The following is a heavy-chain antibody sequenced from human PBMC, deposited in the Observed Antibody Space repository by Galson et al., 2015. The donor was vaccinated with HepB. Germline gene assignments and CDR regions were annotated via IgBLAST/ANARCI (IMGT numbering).Heavy chain of an antibody. Sequence: SVKVSCKASGYTFTSYGISWVRQAPGQGLEWMGWISAYNGNTNYAQKLQGRVTMTTDTSTSTAYMELRSLRSDDTAVYYCARGPSRGGGNFHFDYWGQGTLVTVSS. CDR3: ARGPSRGGGNFHFDY. CDR2: ISAYNGNT. V-gene: IGHV1-18*01. D-gene: IGHD4-23*01. J-gene: IGHJ4*02. CDR1: GYTFTSYG.